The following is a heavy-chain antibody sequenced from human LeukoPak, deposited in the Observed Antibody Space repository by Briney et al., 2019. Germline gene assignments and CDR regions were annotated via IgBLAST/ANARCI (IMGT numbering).Heavy chain of an antibody. CDR1: GYSFTSYW. Sequence: GESLKISCKGSGYSFTSYWIGWVRQMPGKGLKWMGIIYPGDSDTRYSPSFQGQVTISADKSISTAYLQWSSLKASDTAMYYCARVYYYGSGSYYSGWFDPWGQGTLVTVSS. V-gene: IGHV5-51*01. D-gene: IGHD3-10*01. CDR2: IYPGDSDT. CDR3: ARVYYYGSGSYYSGWFDP. J-gene: IGHJ5*02.